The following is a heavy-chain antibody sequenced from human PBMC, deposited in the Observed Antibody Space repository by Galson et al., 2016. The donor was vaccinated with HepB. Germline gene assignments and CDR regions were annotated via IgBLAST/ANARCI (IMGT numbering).Heavy chain of an antibody. Sequence: LRLSCAASGFTFRRYTMSWVRQAPGQGLEWVSGISFGGGTTYYADSLKGRFIVSRDNSQNTRYLHMSSLRAEDTALYYCARDLQRGSDAFDIWGHGTMVTVSA. D-gene: IGHD3-16*01. V-gene: IGHV3-23*01. CDR2: ISFGGGTT. CDR1: GFTFRRYT. CDR3: ARDLQRGSDAFDI. J-gene: IGHJ3*02.